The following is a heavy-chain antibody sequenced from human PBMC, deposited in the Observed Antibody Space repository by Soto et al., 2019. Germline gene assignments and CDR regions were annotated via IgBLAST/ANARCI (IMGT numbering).Heavy chain of an antibody. CDR3: ARTRDNYINYYYGLDV. D-gene: IGHD1-20*01. V-gene: IGHV4-61*01. Sequence: SETLSLTCTVSGASVSSPTHYWNWIRQSPGKGLEWIGFVYYSGITNYSPSLKSRVTISLDTSKDQFSLRLTSVTAADTAVYYCARTRDNYINYYYGLDVWGQGTTVTV. CDR2: VYYSGIT. J-gene: IGHJ6*02. CDR1: GASVSSPTHY.